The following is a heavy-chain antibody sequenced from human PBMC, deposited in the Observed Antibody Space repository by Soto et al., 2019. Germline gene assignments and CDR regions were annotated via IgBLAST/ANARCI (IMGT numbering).Heavy chain of an antibody. Sequence: EVQLVESGGGLVQPGGSLRLSCTASGFTFSDSWMTWVRQAPGKGLEWVARIKPDESEKKYADSVKGRFSISRYNAKNSMYLQMDILRGEDTAVYYCVRGGSNYASWGQGTLVTVSS. CDR1: GFTFSDSW. D-gene: IGHD4-4*01. CDR3: VRGGSNYAS. J-gene: IGHJ5*02. CDR2: IKPDESEK. V-gene: IGHV3-7*01.